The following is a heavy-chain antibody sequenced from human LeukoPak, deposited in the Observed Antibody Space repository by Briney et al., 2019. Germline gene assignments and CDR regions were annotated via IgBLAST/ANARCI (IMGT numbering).Heavy chain of an antibody. D-gene: IGHD4-11*01. Sequence: PSETLSLTCAVYGGSFSGYYWSWIRQPPGKGLEWIGEINHSGSANYNPSLKSRVTISVDTSKNQFSLKLSSVTAADTAVYYCARTPYSNWFDPWGQGTLVTVSS. J-gene: IGHJ5*02. CDR3: ARTPYSNWFDP. CDR1: GGSFSGYY. V-gene: IGHV4-34*01. CDR2: INHSGSA.